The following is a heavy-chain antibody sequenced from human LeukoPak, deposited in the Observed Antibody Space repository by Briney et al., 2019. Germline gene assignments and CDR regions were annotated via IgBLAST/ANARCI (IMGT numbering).Heavy chain of an antibody. CDR2: IYYSGST. Sequence: SETLSLTCSVSGGSISSYYWSWIRQPPGKGLEWIGYIYYSGSTNYNPSLKSRVTISVDTSKNQFSLKLSSVTAADTALYYCARSEYFGAYMDVWGKGTTVTISS. CDR1: GGSISSYY. J-gene: IGHJ6*03. V-gene: IGHV4-59*12. CDR3: ARSEYFGAYMDV. D-gene: IGHD2/OR15-2a*01.